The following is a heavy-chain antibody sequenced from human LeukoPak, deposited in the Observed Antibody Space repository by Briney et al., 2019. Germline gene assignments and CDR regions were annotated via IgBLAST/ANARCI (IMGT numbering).Heavy chain of an antibody. CDR3: ARASLSSGWYY. V-gene: IGHV4-59*01. Sequence: PSETLSLTCTVSGGSISSYYWSWIRQPPGKELEWIGYIYYSGSTNYNPSLKSRVTISVDTSKNQFSLKLSSVTAADTAVYYCARASLSSGWYYWGQGTLVTVSS. CDR2: IYYSGST. CDR1: GGSISSYY. D-gene: IGHD6-19*01. J-gene: IGHJ4*02.